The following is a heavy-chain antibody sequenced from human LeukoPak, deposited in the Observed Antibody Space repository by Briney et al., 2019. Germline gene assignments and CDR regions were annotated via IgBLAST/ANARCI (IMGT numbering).Heavy chain of an antibody. J-gene: IGHJ5*02. CDR1: GGTFSSYA. Sequence: SSVKVSCKASGGTFSSYAISWVRQAPGRGLEWMGRIIPILGIANYAQEFQGRVTITADKSTSTAYMELSSLRPEDTAVYYCARGGSYYGSGKDWFDLWGQGTLVTVSS. CDR3: ARGGSYYGSGKDWFDL. V-gene: IGHV1-69*04. CDR2: IIPILGIA. D-gene: IGHD3-10*01.